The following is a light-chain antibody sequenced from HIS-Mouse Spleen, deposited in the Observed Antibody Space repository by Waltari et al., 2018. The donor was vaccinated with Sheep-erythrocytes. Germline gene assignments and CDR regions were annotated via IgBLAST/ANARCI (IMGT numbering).Light chain of an antibody. J-gene: IGLJ2*01. CDR3: YSAADNNVV. CDR1: VLAKKY. V-gene: IGLV3-27*01. CDR2: NDS. Sequence: SYELTQPSSVSVSPGQTARTTCSGDVLAKKYARWFQQKPGPAPVLVIYNDSERPSGIPERFSGSSSGTTVTLTISGAQVEDEADYYCYSAADNNVVFGGGTKLTVL.